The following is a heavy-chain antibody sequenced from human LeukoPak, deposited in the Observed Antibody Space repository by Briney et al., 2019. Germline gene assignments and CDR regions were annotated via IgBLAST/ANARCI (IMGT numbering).Heavy chain of an antibody. D-gene: IGHD2-2*01. Sequence: GGSLRLSCAASGFTFSSYAMSWVRQAPGKGLEWVSAISGSGGGTYYADSVKGRFTIPRDNSKNTLYLQMNSLRAEDTAVYYCAKLRRVVVPAAAISWGQGTLVTVSS. CDR2: ISGSGGGT. J-gene: IGHJ4*02. CDR3: AKLRRVVVPAAAIS. CDR1: GFTFSSYA. V-gene: IGHV3-23*01.